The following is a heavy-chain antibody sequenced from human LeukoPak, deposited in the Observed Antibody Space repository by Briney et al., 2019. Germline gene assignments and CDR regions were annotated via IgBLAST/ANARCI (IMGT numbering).Heavy chain of an antibody. CDR2: IIPYHGNA. V-gene: IGHV1-69*08. D-gene: IGHD5-18*01. Sequence: GASVKVSCKASGGTFGSYTISWVRQAPGQGLEWMGWIIPYHGNANYAQKLQGRVTITTDKSTSTAYMELSSLRSEDTAVYYCARGRIRSGLGDTDGTDSFDIWGQGTMVTVSS. CDR1: GGTFGSYT. J-gene: IGHJ3*02. CDR3: ARGRIRSGLGDTDGTDSFDI.